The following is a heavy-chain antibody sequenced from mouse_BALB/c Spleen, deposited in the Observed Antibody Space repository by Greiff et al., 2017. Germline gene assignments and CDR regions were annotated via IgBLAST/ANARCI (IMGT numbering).Heavy chain of an antibody. V-gene: IGHV3-6*02. CDR2: ISYDGSN. CDR1: GYSITSGYY. D-gene: IGHD4-1*01. Sequence: EVQLQESGPGLVKPSQSLSLTCSVTGYSITSGYYWNWIRQFPGNKLEWMGYISYDGSNNYNPSLKNRISITRDTSKNQFFLKLNSVTTEDTATYYCAPNWDPYYAMDYWGQGTSVTVSS. J-gene: IGHJ4*01. CDR3: APNWDPYYAMDY.